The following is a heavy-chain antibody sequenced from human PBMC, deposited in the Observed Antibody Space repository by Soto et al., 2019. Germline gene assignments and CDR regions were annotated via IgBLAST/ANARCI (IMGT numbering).Heavy chain of an antibody. CDR3: ATDQLSLLNYDY. V-gene: IGHV3-21*01. CDR2: ISSSSAYI. J-gene: IGHJ4*02. D-gene: IGHD1-1*01. CDR1: GFTFSSYS. Sequence: PGGSLRLCCAASGFTFSSYSMTWVRQAPGKGLEWVSTISSSSAYIYYADSVKGRFSISRDNAKNSLYLHMNSLRAEDTALYYCATDQLSLLNYDYWGQGTLVTV.